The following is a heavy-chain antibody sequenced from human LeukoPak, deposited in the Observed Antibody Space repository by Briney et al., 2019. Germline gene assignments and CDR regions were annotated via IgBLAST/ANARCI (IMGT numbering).Heavy chain of an antibody. D-gene: IGHD6-13*01. J-gene: IGHJ4*02. CDR3: AKASIAAAGPFY. V-gene: IGHV3-74*01. Sequence: GGSLRLSCAASGFTISNYWMHWVRQAPGKGLVWVSRISSDGTNTNYADSVKGRFTISRDNSKNTLYLQMNSLRAEDTAVYYCAKASIAAAGPFYWGQGTLVTVSS. CDR2: ISSDGTNT. CDR1: GFTISNYW.